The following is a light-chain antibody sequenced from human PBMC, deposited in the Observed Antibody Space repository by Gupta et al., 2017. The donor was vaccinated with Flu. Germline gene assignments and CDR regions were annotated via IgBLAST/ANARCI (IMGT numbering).Light chain of an antibody. Sequence: RVTITCRASQSISSWLAWYQQKPGKAPKLLIYKASSLESGVPSRFSGSGSGTEFTLTISSLQPDDFATYYCQQYNSYSRSLTFGGGTKVEIK. CDR3: QQYNSYSRSLT. CDR1: QSISSW. J-gene: IGKJ4*01. CDR2: KAS. V-gene: IGKV1-5*03.